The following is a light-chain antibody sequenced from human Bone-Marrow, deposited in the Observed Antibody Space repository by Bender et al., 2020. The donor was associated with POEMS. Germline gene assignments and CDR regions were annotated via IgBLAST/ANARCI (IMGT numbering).Light chain of an antibody. J-gene: IGLJ2*01. CDR3: SSYATYNNVV. CDR2: EVS. CDR1: NIDVGAYDY. Sequence: QSALTQPPSASGSPGQSVTISCSGSNIDVGAYDYVSWYQQRPGKAPKLLLFEVSKRPSGVPDRFYGSKSGNTASLTVSGLQAEDEADYYCSSYATYNNVVFGGGTKLTVL. V-gene: IGLV2-8*01.